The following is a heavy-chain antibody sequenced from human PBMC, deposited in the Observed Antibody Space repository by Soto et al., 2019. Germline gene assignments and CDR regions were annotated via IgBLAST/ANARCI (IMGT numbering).Heavy chain of an antibody. CDR2: MNPNSGNT. CDR3: ARYPNPVVVGPAASDNWFDP. CDR1: GYTFTSYD. D-gene: IGHD2-2*01. J-gene: IGHJ5*02. V-gene: IGHV1-8*01. Sequence: ASVKVSCKASGYTFTSYDINWVRQATGQGLEWMGWMNPNSGNTGYAQKFQGRVTMTRNTSISTAYMELSSLRSEDTAVYYCARYPNPVVVGPAASDNWFDPWGQGTRVTVSS.